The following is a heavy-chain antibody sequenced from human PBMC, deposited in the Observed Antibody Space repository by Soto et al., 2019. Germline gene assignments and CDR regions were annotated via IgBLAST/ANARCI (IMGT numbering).Heavy chain of an antibody. J-gene: IGHJ1*01. Sequence: EVQLLESGGGLVQPEGSLRLSCEAPGFTFSSYGMSWVRQAPGKGLEWVSGISGGGGTTYYADSVKGRFTISRDNSKNTLYLQVNSLRAEDTAVYYCAKDQAAGGTISRYFQDWGQGTLVTVSS. CDR1: GFTFSSYG. CDR3: AKDQAAGGTISRYFQD. CDR2: ISGGGGTT. D-gene: IGHD6-13*01. V-gene: IGHV3-23*01.